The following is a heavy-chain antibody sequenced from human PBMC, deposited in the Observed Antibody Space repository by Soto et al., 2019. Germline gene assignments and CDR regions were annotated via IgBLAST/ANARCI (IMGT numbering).Heavy chain of an antibody. J-gene: IGHJ6*02. CDR3: ARWESLHSWSNYYYGMDV. CDR2: ISYGGSNK. D-gene: IGHD6-13*01. Sequence: PGGSLRLSCAASGFTFSSYAMHWVRQAPGKGLEGVAGISYGGSNKYYADSVKGRFTISRDNSKNTLYLQMNSLRAEDTAVYYCARWESLHSWSNYYYGMDVWGQGTTVTVS. V-gene: IGHV3-30-3*01. CDR1: GFTFSSYA.